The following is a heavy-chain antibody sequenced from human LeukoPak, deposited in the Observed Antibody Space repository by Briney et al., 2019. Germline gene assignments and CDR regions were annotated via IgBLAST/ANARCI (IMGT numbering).Heavy chain of an antibody. CDR2: ISTGSSTT. V-gene: IGHV3-48*02. CDR3: ARGGATTFSRFDY. J-gene: IGHJ4*02. CDR1: EFSFSTYN. Sequence: PGGSLRLSCAASEFSFSTYNMNWVRQAPGKGLEWVSYISTGSSTTYYADSVKGRFTISRDNVENSLYLQMNSLRDEDTAVYYCARGGATTFSRFDYWGQGTLVTVSS. D-gene: IGHD1-26*01.